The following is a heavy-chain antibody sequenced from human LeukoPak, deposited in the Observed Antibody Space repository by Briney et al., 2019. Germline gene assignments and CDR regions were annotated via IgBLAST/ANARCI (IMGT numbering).Heavy chain of an antibody. CDR2: IYYSGST. D-gene: IGHD5-18*01. Sequence: SETLSLTCTVSGGSISSYYWSWIRQPPGKGLEWIGYIYYSGSTHYNPSLKSRVTISVDTSKNQFSLKLSSVTAADTALYYCATSPIQLWLPFDYWGQGTLVTVSS. CDR1: GGSISSYY. CDR3: ATSPIQLWLPFDY. V-gene: IGHV4-59*01. J-gene: IGHJ4*02.